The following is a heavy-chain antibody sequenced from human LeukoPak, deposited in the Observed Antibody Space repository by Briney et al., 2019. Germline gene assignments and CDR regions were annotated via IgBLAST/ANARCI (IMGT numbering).Heavy chain of an antibody. V-gene: IGHV1-18*04. Sequence: GASVKVSCKASGYTFTSYGISWVRRAPGQGLEWMGWISAYNGNTNYAQKLQGRVTMTTDTSTSTAYTELRSLRSDDTAVYYCARVPKPLWFGGKSKAGREYYFDYWGQGTLVTVSS. CDR2: ISAYNGNT. J-gene: IGHJ4*02. D-gene: IGHD3-10*01. CDR1: GYTFTSYG. CDR3: ARVPKPLWFGGKSKAGREYYFDY.